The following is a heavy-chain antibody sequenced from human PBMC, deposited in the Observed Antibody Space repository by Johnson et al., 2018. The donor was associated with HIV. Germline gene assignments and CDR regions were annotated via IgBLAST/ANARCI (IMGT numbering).Heavy chain of an antibody. D-gene: IGHD7-27*01. CDR1: GFSISSNY. J-gene: IGHJ3*01. CDR2: FYSGSNT. V-gene: IGHV3-66*01. Sequence: EVQLVESGGGLIQPGGSLRLSCKASGFSISSNYMSWVRQPPGKGLEWVSVFYSGSNTYYADSVRDRFTISRDNSRNTLYLQMRNLRVDDTGIYYCARDGESQKLPLGDAFDVWGQGTLVTVSS. CDR3: ARDGESQKLPLGDAFDV.